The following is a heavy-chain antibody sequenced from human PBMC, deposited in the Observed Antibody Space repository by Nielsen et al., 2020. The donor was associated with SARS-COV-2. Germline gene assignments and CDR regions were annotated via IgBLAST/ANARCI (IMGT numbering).Heavy chain of an antibody. CDR2: IYYSGST. CDR3: ARLVPDRFLWSVAGWFDP. V-gene: IGHV4-39*01. D-gene: IGHD3-3*01. J-gene: IGHJ5*02. Sequence: SETLSLTCTVSGGSISSSSYYWGWIRQPPGKGLEWIGSIYYSGSTYYNPSLKSRVTISVDTSKNQFSLKLSSVTAADTAVYYCARLVPDRFLWSVAGWFDPWGQGTLVTVSS. CDR1: GGSISSSSYY.